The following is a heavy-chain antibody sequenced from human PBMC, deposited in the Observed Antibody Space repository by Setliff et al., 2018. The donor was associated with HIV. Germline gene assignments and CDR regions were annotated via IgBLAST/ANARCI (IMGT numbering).Heavy chain of an antibody. V-gene: IGHV1-18*01. CDR1: GYTFTSYG. Sequence: GASVKVSCKASGYTFTSYGISWVRQAPGQGLEWMGWISEYNGDTKYAQRLQGRVTMTKDTSTSTAYMELRSLRSEDTAMYYCARDRSTTHIGAAIDYWGQGTRVTVSS. CDR2: ISEYNGDT. D-gene: IGHD6-13*01. CDR3: ARDRSTTHIGAAIDY. J-gene: IGHJ4*02.